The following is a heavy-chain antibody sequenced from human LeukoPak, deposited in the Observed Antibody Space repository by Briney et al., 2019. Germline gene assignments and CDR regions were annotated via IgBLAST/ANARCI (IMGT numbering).Heavy chain of an antibody. Sequence: SETLSLTCTVSGYSISSGYYWGWIRQPPGKGLEWIGSIYHSGSTYYNPSLKSRVTISVDTSKDQFSLKLSSMTAADTAVYYCARTYGEYYYYYMDVWGKGTTVTVSS. D-gene: IGHD3-10*01. CDR1: GYSISSGYY. CDR3: ARTYGEYYYYYMDV. V-gene: IGHV4-38-2*02. CDR2: IYHSGST. J-gene: IGHJ6*03.